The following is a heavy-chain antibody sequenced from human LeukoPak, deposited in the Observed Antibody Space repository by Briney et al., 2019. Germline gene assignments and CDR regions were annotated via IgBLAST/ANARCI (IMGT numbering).Heavy chain of an antibody. J-gene: IGHJ6*03. D-gene: IGHD3-9*01. CDR1: GFAFSSYW. CDR3: AREEGQYDILTGPYYYYMDV. V-gene: IGHV3-7*01. CDR2: IKQDGSEK. Sequence: GGSLRLSCAASGFAFSSYWMSWVRQAPGKGLEWVANIKQDGSEKYYVDSVKGRFTISRDNAKNSLYLQMNSLRAEDTAVYYCAREEGQYDILTGPYYYYMDVWGKGTTVTISS.